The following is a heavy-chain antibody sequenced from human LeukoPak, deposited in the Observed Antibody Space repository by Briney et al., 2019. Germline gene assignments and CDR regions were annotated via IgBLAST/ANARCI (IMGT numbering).Heavy chain of an antibody. J-gene: IGHJ4*02. CDR2: IRSKAYGGTT. D-gene: IGHD6-6*01. CDR3: TRDWFGSSSDRPFDY. Sequence: PGGSLRLSCTASGFTFGDYAMSWVRQAPGKGLEWVGFIRSKAYGGTTEYAASVKGRFTISRDDSKSIAYLQMNSLKTEDTAVYYCTRDWFGSSSDRPFDYWGQGTLVTVSS. CDR1: GFTFGDYA. V-gene: IGHV3-49*04.